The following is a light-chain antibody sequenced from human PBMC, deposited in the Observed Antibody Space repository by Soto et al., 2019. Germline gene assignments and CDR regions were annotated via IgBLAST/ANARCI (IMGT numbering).Light chain of an antibody. Sequence: DIVMTQSPDSLAVSLGERDTIHCKSSQSLLYRSTTKNYLGWFQQKPGQPPKLLLYWASTRQSGVPDRFSGSGSGTEFTRTISSLQAEDEAFYYCQQDSSIPRTFSQRTKVEIK. CDR2: WAS. CDR1: QSLLYRSTTKNY. V-gene: IGKV4-1*01. J-gene: IGKJ1*01. CDR3: QQDSSIPRT.